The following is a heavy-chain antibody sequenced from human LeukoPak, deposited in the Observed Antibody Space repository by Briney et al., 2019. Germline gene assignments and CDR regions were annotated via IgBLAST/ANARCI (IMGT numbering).Heavy chain of an antibody. Sequence: SETLSLTCTVSGGSISSSSYYWGWIRQPPGKGLEWIGSIYYSGSTYYNPSLKSRVTISVDTSKNQFSLKLSSVTAADTAVYYCARGLKGAFDIWGQGTMVTVSS. CDR1: GGSISSSSYY. CDR2: IYYSGST. CDR3: ARGLKGAFDI. J-gene: IGHJ3*02. V-gene: IGHV4-39*07.